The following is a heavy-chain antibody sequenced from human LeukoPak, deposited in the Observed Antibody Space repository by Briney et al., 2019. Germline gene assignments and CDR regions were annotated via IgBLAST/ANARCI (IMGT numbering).Heavy chain of an antibody. D-gene: IGHD6-13*01. CDR3: AKAGYGYSSSWYGNY. CDR1: GFTFSSYG. J-gene: IGHJ4*02. Sequence: PGGSLRLSCAASGFTFSSYGMHWVRQAPGKGLEWVAVISYDGSNKYYADSVKGRFTISRDNSKNTLYLQMNSLRAEDTAVYYCAKAGYGYSSSWYGNYWGQGTLVTVSS. V-gene: IGHV3-30*18. CDR2: ISYDGSNK.